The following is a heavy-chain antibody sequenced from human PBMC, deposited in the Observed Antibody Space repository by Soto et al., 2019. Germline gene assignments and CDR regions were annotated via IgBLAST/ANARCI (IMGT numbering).Heavy chain of an antibody. J-gene: IGHJ4*02. CDR2: ISSNGGTT. CDR3: VRRGSGNYDY. V-gene: IGHV3-64*01. D-gene: IGHD1-7*01. Sequence: EVQLAESGGGMVKPGGSLRLSCVASGFTFSSYDMHWVRQAPGEGLEYVSSISSNGGTTYYGNSVEGRFTISRDNSKNTLYLQMGSLRAEDMAVYYCVRRGSGNYDYWGQGTLVTVSS. CDR1: GFTFSSYD.